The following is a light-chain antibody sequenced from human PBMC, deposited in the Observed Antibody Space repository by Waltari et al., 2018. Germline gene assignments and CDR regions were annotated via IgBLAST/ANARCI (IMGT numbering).Light chain of an antibody. V-gene: IGKV3-20*01. CDR1: QSVSRNY. Sequence: DIVLTQSPGTLSLSPGERATLSCRASQSVSRNYLAWYQQKPGQAPRLLICGASSRATGIPDRFSGSGSGTDFTLTISRLEPEDFAVYYCQQYGNSQWTFGQGTKVEIK. J-gene: IGKJ1*01. CDR2: GAS. CDR3: QQYGNSQWT.